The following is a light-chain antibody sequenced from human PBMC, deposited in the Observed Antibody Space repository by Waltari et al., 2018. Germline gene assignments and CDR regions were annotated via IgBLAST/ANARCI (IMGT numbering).Light chain of an antibody. CDR1: QDISNY. Sequence: DIQMTQSPSSLSASVGDRVTITCQASQDISNYLNWYQQKPGKATKILIYAASNLETGVPSRFSGSGSGTDFTFTISSLQPEDIATYYCQQYDNLPPLTFGGGTKVEIK. CDR3: QQYDNLPPLT. J-gene: IGKJ4*01. CDR2: AAS. V-gene: IGKV1-33*01.